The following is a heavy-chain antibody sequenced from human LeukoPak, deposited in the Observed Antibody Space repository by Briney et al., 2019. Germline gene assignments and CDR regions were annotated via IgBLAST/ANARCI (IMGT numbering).Heavy chain of an antibody. J-gene: IGHJ3*02. Sequence: GGSLRLSCSASGFSFSSYTMTWVRQAPGKGPEWVSIISGGGDTTFYTDSVKGRFTISRDNSKNTLYLQMNSLRAEDTALYYCARDGLAYYYDSSGYYYRAGCSFDIWGQGTMVTVSS. CDR3: ARDGLAYYYDSSGYYYRAGCSFDI. CDR1: GFSFSSYT. CDR2: ISGGGDTT. V-gene: IGHV3-23*01. D-gene: IGHD3-22*01.